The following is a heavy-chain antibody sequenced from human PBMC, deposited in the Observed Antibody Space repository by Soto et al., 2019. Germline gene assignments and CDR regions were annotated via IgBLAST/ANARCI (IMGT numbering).Heavy chain of an antibody. CDR3: ARGYDFWSGYYTGYGYFQH. CDR1: GYTFTSYD. V-gene: IGHV1-8*01. CDR2: MNPNSGNT. J-gene: IGHJ1*01. Sequence: QVQLVQSGAEVKKPGASVKVSCKASGYTFTSYDINWVRQATGQGLEWMGWMNPNSGNTGYAQKFQGRVTTTRKTSISKAYMELSSLRSADTAVYYCARGYDFWSGYYTGYGYFQHWGQGTLVTVSS. D-gene: IGHD3-3*01.